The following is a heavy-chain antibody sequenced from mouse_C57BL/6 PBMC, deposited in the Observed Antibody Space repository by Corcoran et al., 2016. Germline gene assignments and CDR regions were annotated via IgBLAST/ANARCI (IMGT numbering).Heavy chain of an antibody. CDR3: ARCYYGSWVDY. V-gene: IGHV1-9*01. J-gene: IGHJ4*01. CDR2: ILPGSGST. Sequence: QVQLQQSGAELMKPGASVKLSCKATGDTFTGYWIEWVKQRPGHGLEWIGEILPGSGSTNYNEKFKGKATFTADTSSNTAYMQLSSLTTEDSAIYYCARCYYGSWVDYWGQGTSVTVSS. D-gene: IGHD1-1*01. CDR1: GDTFTGYW.